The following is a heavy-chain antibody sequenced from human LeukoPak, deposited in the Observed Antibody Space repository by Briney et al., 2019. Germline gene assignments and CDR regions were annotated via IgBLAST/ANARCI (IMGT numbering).Heavy chain of an antibody. CDR2: IIPILGIA. Sequence: ASVKVSCKASGGTFSSYAISWVRQAPGQGLEWMGRIIPILGIANYAQKFQGRVTITADKSTSTAYMELSSLRSEDTAVYYCARHPGIRHSGSYVDYWGQGTLVTVSS. D-gene: IGHD1-26*01. CDR1: GGTFSSYA. J-gene: IGHJ4*02. V-gene: IGHV1-69*04. CDR3: ARHPGIRHSGSYVDY.